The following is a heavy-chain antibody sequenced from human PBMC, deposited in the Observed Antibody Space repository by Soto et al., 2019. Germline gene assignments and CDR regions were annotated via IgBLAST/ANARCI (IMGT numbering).Heavy chain of an antibody. D-gene: IGHD2-2*01. CDR3: ARVRYCSSPSCFRDLNY. J-gene: IGHJ4*02. V-gene: IGHV3-30*04. CDR2: ISYDGRKE. CDR1: GFTFRNYA. Sequence: QVQLVESGGGVVQPGKSLRLSCAASGFTFRNYAMYWVRQAPGKGLEWVALISYDGRKEYHADSVKGRFTISRDNSKNTLHLQMSSLRAEDTPVYYCARVRYCSSPSCFRDLNYWGQGTLVTVSS.